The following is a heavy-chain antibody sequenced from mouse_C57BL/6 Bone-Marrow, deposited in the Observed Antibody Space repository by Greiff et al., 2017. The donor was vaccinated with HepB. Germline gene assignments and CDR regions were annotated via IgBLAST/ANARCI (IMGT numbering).Heavy chain of an antibody. CDR3: ARGGIYDGYHWYFDV. Sequence: EVQLQQSGPELVKPGASVKISCKASGYTFTDYYMNWVKQSHGKSLEWIGDINPNNGGTSYNQKFKGKATLTVDKSSSTAYMELRSLTSEDSAVYYCARGGIYDGYHWYFDVWGTGTTVTVSS. CDR2: INPNNGGT. D-gene: IGHD2-3*01. J-gene: IGHJ1*03. V-gene: IGHV1-26*01. CDR1: GYTFTDYY.